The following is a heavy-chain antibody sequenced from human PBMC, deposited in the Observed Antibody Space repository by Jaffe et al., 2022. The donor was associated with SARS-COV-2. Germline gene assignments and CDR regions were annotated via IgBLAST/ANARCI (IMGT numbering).Heavy chain of an antibody. J-gene: IGHJ4*02. Sequence: EVQLVESGGGLVQPGRSLRLSCAASGFTFDDYAMHWVRQAPGKGLEWVSGISWNSGSIGYADSVKGRFTISRDNAKNSLYLQMNSLRAEDTALYYCAKENMGSWFDYWGQGTLVTVSS. CDR3: AKENMGSWFDY. D-gene: IGHD6-6*01. V-gene: IGHV3-9*01. CDR1: GFTFDDYA. CDR2: ISWNSGSI.